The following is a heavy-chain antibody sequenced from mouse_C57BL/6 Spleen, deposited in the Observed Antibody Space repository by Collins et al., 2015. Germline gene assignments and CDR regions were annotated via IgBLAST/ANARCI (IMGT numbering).Heavy chain of an antibody. J-gene: IGHJ2*01. Sequence: KASGYTFTSYWMHWVKQRPGRGLEWIGRIDPNSGGTKYNEKFKSKATLTVDKPSSTAYMQLSSLTSEDSAVYYCARSRYYGSSYESYFDYWGQGTTLTVSS. CDR2: IDPNSGGT. D-gene: IGHD1-1*01. CDR1: GYTFTSYW. CDR3: ARSRYYGSSYESYFDY. V-gene: IGHV1-72*01.